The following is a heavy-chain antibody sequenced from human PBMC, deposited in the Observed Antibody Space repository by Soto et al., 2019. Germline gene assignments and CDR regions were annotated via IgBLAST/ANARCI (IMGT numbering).Heavy chain of an antibody. D-gene: IGHD2-15*01. Sequence: QVQLVQSGAEEKKPGASVKVSCKASGYTFTSYAMHWVRQAPGQRLEWMGWINAGNGNTKYSQKFQGRVTITRDTSASTAYMELSSLRSEDTAVYYCARAEVYLEGRYFDYWGQGTLVTVSS. J-gene: IGHJ4*02. CDR1: GYTFTSYA. CDR2: INAGNGNT. V-gene: IGHV1-3*05. CDR3: ARAEVYLEGRYFDY.